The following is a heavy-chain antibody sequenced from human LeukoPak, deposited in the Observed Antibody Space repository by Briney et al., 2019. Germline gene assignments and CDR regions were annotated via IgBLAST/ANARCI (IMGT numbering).Heavy chain of an antibody. V-gene: IGHV1-69*05. J-gene: IGHJ3*02. CDR3: ARVVITIFGVVIAGAFDI. D-gene: IGHD3-3*01. CDR2: IIPIFGTA. Sequence: ASVKVSCKASGGTFSSYAISWVRQAPGQGLEWMGGIIPIFGTANYAQKFQGRVTITTDESTSTAYMELSSLRSEDTAVYYCARVVITIFGVVIAGAFDIWGQGTMVTVSS. CDR1: GGTFSSYA.